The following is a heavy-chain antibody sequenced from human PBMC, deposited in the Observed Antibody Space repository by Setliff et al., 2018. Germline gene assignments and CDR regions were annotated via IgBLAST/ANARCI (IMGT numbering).Heavy chain of an antibody. Sequence: GSLRLSCAASGFTFSSYSMHWVRQAPGKGLAWVSSISPYSDYIYYADSVKGRFTISRDNSKNTLYLQMNSLRPEDTAVYYCARTCSGSGCYAGLESWGQGTPVTVSS. CDR3: ARTCSGSGCYAGLES. CDR1: GFTFSSYS. CDR2: ISPYSDYI. V-gene: IGHV3-21*01. J-gene: IGHJ4*02. D-gene: IGHD2-15*01.